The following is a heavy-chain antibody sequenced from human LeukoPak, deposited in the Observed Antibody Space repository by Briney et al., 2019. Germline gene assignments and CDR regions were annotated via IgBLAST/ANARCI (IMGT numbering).Heavy chain of an antibody. J-gene: IGHJ4*02. CDR3: ARDERDYGDYVIDY. CDR1: RFTFSSYA. CDR2: ISYAGSNE. D-gene: IGHD4-17*01. V-gene: IGHV3-30-3*01. Sequence: PGGSLRLSCAASRFTFSSYAMHWVRQAPGKGLEWVAVISYAGSNEYYAHSVKGRFTISRDNSKSTLYLQMNSLRAEDTAVYYCARDERDYGDYVIDYWGQGTLVTVSS.